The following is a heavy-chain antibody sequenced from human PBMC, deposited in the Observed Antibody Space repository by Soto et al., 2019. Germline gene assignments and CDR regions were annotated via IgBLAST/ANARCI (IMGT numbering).Heavy chain of an antibody. V-gene: IGHV3-33*01. Sequence: GGSLRLSCAASGFTFSSYGMHWVRQAPGKGLEWVAVIWYDGSNKYYADSVKGRFTISRDNSKNTLYLQMNSLRAEDTAVYYCARDYHPAPVGATTGIDYWGQGTLVTVSS. CDR2: IWYDGSNK. CDR1: GFTFSSYG. CDR3: ARDYHPAPVGATTGIDY. J-gene: IGHJ4*02. D-gene: IGHD1-26*01.